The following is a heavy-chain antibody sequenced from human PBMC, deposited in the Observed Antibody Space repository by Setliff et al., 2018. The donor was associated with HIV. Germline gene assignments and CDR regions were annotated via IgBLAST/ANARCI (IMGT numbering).Heavy chain of an antibody. Sequence: SVKVSCKTSGGPFRLYVFNWVRQAPGQGLEWMGGISPLIGGANYAQKFQGRVTLTEDTSTDTAYMELSGLRSEDTAVYYCAIDVIGGWLRPMPDYWGPGTLVTV. J-gene: IGHJ4*02. CDR1: GGPFRLYV. CDR3: AIDVIGGWLRPMPDY. V-gene: IGHV1-69*10. CDR2: ISPLIGGA. D-gene: IGHD5-12*01.